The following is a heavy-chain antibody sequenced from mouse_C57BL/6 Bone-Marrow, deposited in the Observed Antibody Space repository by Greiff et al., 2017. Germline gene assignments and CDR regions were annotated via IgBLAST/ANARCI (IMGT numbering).Heavy chain of an antibody. D-gene: IGHD1-1*01. CDR3: ASLLRRGYYAMDY. CDR2: INYDGSST. V-gene: IGHV5-16*01. Sequence: EVMLVESEGGLVQPGSSMKLSCTASGFTFSDYYMAWVRQVPEKGLEWVANINYDGSSTYYLDSLKSRFIISRDNAKNILYLQMSSLKSEDTATYYWASLLRRGYYAMDYWGQGTSVTVSS. CDR1: GFTFSDYY. J-gene: IGHJ4*01.